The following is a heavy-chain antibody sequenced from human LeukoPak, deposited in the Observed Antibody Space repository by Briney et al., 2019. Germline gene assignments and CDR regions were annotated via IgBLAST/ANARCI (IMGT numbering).Heavy chain of an antibody. J-gene: IGHJ4*02. CDR1: GFTFSGSG. Sequence: GGSLRLSCAASGFTFSGSGMSWVRQAPGKGLEWISSSGDSDGSTYYADSLKGRFTISRDNSKNTLYLRMNNLRAEDTAVYYCAKGGCRGTCNPLAYWGQGALVTVSP. V-gene: IGHV3-23*01. CDR3: AKGGCRGTCNPLAY. CDR2: SGDSDGST. D-gene: IGHD2-15*01.